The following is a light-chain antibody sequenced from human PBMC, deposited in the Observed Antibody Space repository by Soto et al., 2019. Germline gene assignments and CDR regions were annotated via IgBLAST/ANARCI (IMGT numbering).Light chain of an antibody. CDR2: DVS. V-gene: IGLV2-14*01. CDR3: SSSTSSSTLLYV. J-gene: IGLJ1*01. CDR1: SSDVGGYNY. Sequence: QSALTQPASVSGSPGQSITISCTGTSSDVGGYNYVSWYQQHPGKAPKLMIYDVSNRPSGVSNRFSGSKSGNTASLTISELQAEDEADYYCSSSTSSSTLLYVFGTGTKLTVL.